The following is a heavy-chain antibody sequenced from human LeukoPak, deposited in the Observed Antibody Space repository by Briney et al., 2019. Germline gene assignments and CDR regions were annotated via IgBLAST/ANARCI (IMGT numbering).Heavy chain of an antibody. J-gene: IGHJ4*02. CDR2: INHSGST. D-gene: IGHD3-3*01. Sequence: PSETLSLTCAVYGVSFSGYYWSWIRQPPGKGREWIGEINHSGSTNYNPSLKSRVTISVDTSKTQFSLKLSSVTAADTAVYYCARADYDFWSGYFYWGQGTLVTVSS. V-gene: IGHV4-34*01. CDR3: ARADYDFWSGYFY. CDR1: GVSFSGYY.